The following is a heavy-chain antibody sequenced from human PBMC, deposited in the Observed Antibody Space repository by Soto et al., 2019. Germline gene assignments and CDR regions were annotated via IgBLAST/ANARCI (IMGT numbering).Heavy chain of an antibody. D-gene: IGHD6-6*01. CDR1: GGSISSYY. Sequence: SSETLSLTCTVSGGSISSYYWSWIRQPPGKGLEWIGYIYYSGSTNYNPSLKSRVTISVDTSKNQFSLKLSSVTAADTAVYYCASDRGSSSAGLQYYYYYYGMDVWGQGTTVTVSS. CDR3: ASDRGSSSAGLQYYYYYYGMDV. CDR2: IYYSGST. V-gene: IGHV4-59*01. J-gene: IGHJ6*02.